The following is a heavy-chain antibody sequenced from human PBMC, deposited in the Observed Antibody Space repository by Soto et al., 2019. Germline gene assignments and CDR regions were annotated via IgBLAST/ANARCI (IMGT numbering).Heavy chain of an antibody. Sequence: GASVKVSCKASGGTFSSYAISWVRQAPGQGLEWMGGIIPIFGTANYAQKFQGRVTITADESTSTAYMELSSLRSEDTAVYYCARAYSGNSFPFDYWGQGTLVTVSS. CDR1: GGTFSSYA. CDR2: IIPIFGTA. V-gene: IGHV1-69*13. CDR3: ARAYSGNSFPFDY. J-gene: IGHJ4*02. D-gene: IGHD1-26*01.